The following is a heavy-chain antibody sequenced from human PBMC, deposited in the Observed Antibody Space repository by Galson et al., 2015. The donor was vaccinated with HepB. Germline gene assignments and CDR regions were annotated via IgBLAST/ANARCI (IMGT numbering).Heavy chain of an antibody. CDR3: ARPPSSAPLRRLFDS. CDR2: ISSSSSYI. V-gene: IGHV3-21*01. Sequence: SLRLSCAASGFTFSSYSMNWVRQAPGKGLEWVSSISSSSSYIYYADSVKGRFTISRDNAKNSLYLQMNSLRAEDTAVYYCARPPSSAPLRRLFDSWGQATPVPVSS. CDR1: GFTFSSYS. J-gene: IGHJ4*02.